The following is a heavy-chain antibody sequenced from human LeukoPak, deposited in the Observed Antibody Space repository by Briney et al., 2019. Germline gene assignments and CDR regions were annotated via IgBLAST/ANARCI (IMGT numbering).Heavy chain of an antibody. CDR2: IYTAGTT. J-gene: IGHJ4*02. V-gene: IGHV3-53*01. D-gene: IGHD3-10*01. CDR3: ARGPRGPARLDY. Sequence: GGSPRLSCAGSGFTVSSNFMSWVRQAPGKGLEWVSVIYTAGTTYYADSVKGRFTISRDNSKNTLYLQMNSLRAEDTAVYYCARGPRGPARLDYWGQGTLVTVSS. CDR1: GFTVSSNF.